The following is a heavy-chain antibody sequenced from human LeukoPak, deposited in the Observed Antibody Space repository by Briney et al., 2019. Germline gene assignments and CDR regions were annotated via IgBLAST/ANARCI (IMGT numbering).Heavy chain of an antibody. CDR2: ISWNSGSI. CDR3: AKDIGGYSSGHPANYFDY. J-gene: IGHJ4*02. CDR1: GFTFDDYA. Sequence: GGSLRLSCAASGFTFDDYAMHWVRQAPGKGLEWVSGISWNSGSIGYADSVKGRFTISRDNAKNSLYLQMNSLRAEDTALYYCAKDIGGYSSGHPANYFDYWGQGTLVTVSS. V-gene: IGHV3-9*01. D-gene: IGHD6-19*01.